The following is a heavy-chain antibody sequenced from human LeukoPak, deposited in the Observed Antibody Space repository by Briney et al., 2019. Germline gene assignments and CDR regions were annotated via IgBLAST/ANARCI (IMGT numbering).Heavy chain of an antibody. CDR3: ARDPTAAGNYYYYMDV. D-gene: IGHD6-13*01. CDR1: GFTFSSYG. Sequence: PGRSLRLSCAASGFTFSSYGMHWVRQAPGKGLEWVAVIWYDGSNKYYADSVKGRFTISRDNSKNTLYLQMYSLRAEDTAVYYCARDPTAAGNYYYYMDVWGKGTTVTVSS. CDR2: IWYDGSNK. J-gene: IGHJ6*03. V-gene: IGHV3-33*01.